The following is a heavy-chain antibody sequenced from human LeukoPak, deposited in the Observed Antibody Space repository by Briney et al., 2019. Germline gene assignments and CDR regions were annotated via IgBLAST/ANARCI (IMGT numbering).Heavy chain of an antibody. CDR2: IYTSGST. V-gene: IGHV4-4*07. CDR1: GGSISSYY. CDR3: ARTGSSSLYYYGMDV. J-gene: IGHJ6*02. Sequence: SETLSLTCTVSGGSISSYYWSWIRQPAGKGLEWVGRIYTSGSTNYNPSLKSRVTMSVDTSKNHFSLKLSSVTAADTAVYYCARTGSSSLYYYGMDVWGQGTTVTVSS. D-gene: IGHD6-6*01.